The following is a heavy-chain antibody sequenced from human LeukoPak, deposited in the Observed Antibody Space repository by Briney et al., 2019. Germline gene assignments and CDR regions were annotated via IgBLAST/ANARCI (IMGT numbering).Heavy chain of an antibody. V-gene: IGHV4-39*01. CDR2: IYYSGST. CDR1: GGSISSSSYY. J-gene: IGHJ5*02. D-gene: IGHD6-19*01. Sequence: PSETLSLTCTVSGGSISSSSYYWGWTRQPPGKGLEWIGSIYYSGSTYYNPSLKSRVTISVDTSKNQFSLKLSSVTAADTAVYYCATLLNIIAVAGTGGTQNWFDPWGQGTLVTVSS. CDR3: ATLLNIIAVAGTGGTQNWFDP.